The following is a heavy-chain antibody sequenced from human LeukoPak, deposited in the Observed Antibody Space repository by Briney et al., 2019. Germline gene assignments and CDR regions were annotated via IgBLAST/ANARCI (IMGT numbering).Heavy chain of an antibody. Sequence: SETLSLTCTVSGGSISSSSYYWGWIRQPPGKGLEWIGSIYYSGSTYYNPSLKSRVVISVDTSKSQFSLRLSSLTAADTAVYYCARTSYYDRSGFYDWGPGTLVTVSS. J-gene: IGHJ4*02. CDR1: GGSISSSSYY. CDR2: IYYSGST. CDR3: ARTSYYDRSGFYD. D-gene: IGHD3-22*01. V-gene: IGHV4-39*07.